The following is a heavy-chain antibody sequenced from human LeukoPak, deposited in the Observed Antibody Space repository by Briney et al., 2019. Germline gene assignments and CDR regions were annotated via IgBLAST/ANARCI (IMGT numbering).Heavy chain of an antibody. CDR3: TRGGHLVKDPLDY. D-gene: IGHD4-23*01. Sequence: SETLSLTCIVSGGSIRSSYWSWIRQPPGKGLEWIGYIYYSGSTNYNPSLKSRVTISVDTSKAQFSLKLSSVTAANTAVYYCTRGGHLVKDPLDYWGQGTLVTVSS. CDR2: IYYSGST. J-gene: IGHJ4*02. CDR1: GGSIRSSY. V-gene: IGHV4-59*01.